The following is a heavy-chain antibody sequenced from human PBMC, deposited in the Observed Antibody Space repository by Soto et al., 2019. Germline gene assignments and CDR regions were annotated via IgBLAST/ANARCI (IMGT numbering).Heavy chain of an antibody. CDR3: AAGLLGYSYGWGKKGLDP. J-gene: IGHJ5*02. CDR2: IVVGSGNT. V-gene: IGHV1-58*01. D-gene: IGHD5-18*01. CDR1: GFTFTSSA. Sequence: QMQLVQSGPEVKKPGTSVKVSCKASGFTFTSSAVQWVRQARGQRLEWIGWIVVGSGNTNYAQKFQERVTITRDMSTSTAYMELSSRRSEDTAVYYCAAGLLGYSYGWGKKGLDPWGQGTLVTVSS.